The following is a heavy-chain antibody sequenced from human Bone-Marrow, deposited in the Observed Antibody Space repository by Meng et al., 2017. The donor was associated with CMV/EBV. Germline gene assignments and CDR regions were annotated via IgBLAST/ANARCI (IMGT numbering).Heavy chain of an antibody. J-gene: IGHJ6*02. Sequence: GGSLRLSCAASGFTFSSYAMHWVRQAPGKGLEWVAVISYDGSNKYYADSVKGRFTISRDNSKNTLYLQMNSLRAVDTAVYYCARDLDSYDYYYYYGMDVWGQGTTVTVSS. V-gene: IGHV3-30-3*01. CDR3: ARDLDSYDYYYYYGMDV. CDR1: GFTFSSYA. D-gene: IGHD5-18*01. CDR2: ISYDGSNK.